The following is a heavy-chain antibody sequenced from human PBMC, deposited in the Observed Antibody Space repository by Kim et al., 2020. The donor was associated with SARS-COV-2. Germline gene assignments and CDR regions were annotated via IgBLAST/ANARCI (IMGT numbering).Heavy chain of an antibody. CDR3: TSAFGSSASY. V-gene: IGHV3-73*01. J-gene: IGHJ4*02. CDR2: T. D-gene: IGHD6-13*01. Sequence: TAYAASVRGRFIISRDDSKNTAYLEMNSLKTEDTAVYYCTSAFGSSASYWGQGTLVTVSS.